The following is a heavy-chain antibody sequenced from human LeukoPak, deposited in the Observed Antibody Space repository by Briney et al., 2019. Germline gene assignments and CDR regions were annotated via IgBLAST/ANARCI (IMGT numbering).Heavy chain of an antibody. Sequence: GGSLRLSCAASGFTFSSYWMSWVRQAPGKGLEWVAVISYDGSNKYYADSVKGRFTISRDNSKNTLYLQMNSLRAEDTAVYYCAIPRGYYDSSGYLDYWGQGTLVTVSS. J-gene: IGHJ4*02. CDR3: AIPRGYYDSSGYLDY. V-gene: IGHV3-30*03. CDR1: GFTFSSYW. CDR2: ISYDGSNK. D-gene: IGHD3-22*01.